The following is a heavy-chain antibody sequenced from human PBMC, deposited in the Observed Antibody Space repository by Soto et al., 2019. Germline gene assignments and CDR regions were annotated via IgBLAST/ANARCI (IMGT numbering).Heavy chain of an antibody. CDR3: VRVPDY. CDR2: MYHSGST. D-gene: IGHD2-2*01. J-gene: IGHJ4*02. Sequence: QLQLQESGSGLVKPSQTLSLTCAVSGGSISSGGHSWSWIRQPPGKGLEWIGYMYHSGSTYYNPSLKSRVTISIDRSKNQFSLKLSSVTAADTAVYYCVRVPDYWGQGILVTVSS. CDR1: GGSISSGGHS. V-gene: IGHV4-30-2*01.